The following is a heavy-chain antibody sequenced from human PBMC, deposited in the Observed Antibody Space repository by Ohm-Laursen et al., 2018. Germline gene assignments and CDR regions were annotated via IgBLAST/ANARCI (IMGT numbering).Heavy chain of an antibody. V-gene: IGHV3-33*01. CDR3: ARNYYGSGSYYDYYGMDV. D-gene: IGHD3-10*01. J-gene: IGHJ6*02. CDR1: GFTLSSYG. Sequence: SLRLSCAASGFTLSSYGMHWVRQAPGKGLEWVAVIWYDGSNKYYADSVKGRFTISRDNSKNTLYLQMNSLRAEDTAVYYCARNYYGSGSYYDYYGMDVWGQGTTVTVSS. CDR2: IWYDGSNK.